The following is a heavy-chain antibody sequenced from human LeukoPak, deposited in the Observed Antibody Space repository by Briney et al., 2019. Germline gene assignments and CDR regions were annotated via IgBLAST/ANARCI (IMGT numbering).Heavy chain of an antibody. Sequence: GGSLRLSCAASGFTFNSFFLNWVRLTPGRELEWLACISQDGSEAFYMDSVRGRFTISRDNTKNSLYLQMDSLRAEDTAVYFCVRDLGHSRHYFEYWGQGALVTVSS. V-gene: IGHV3-7*01. CDR2: ISQDGSEA. D-gene: IGHD7-27*01. CDR1: GFTFNSFF. J-gene: IGHJ4*02. CDR3: VRDLGHSRHYFEY.